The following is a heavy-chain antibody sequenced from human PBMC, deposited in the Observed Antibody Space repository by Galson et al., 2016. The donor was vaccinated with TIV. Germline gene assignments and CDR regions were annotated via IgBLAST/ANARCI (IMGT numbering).Heavy chain of an antibody. CDR3: ARSTARGACIDY. CDR1: GFSLNTSGMR. V-gene: IGHV2-70*04. Sequence: PALVKPTQTLTLTCTFSGFSLNTSGMRVSWIRQPPGKALEWLARIDWDDDKFYSTSLKSRLTISKDTSKNQVVLRMMNLDPEDTATYFCARSTARGACIDYWGQGTLSPSPQ. CDR2: IDWDDDK. D-gene: IGHD3-10*01. J-gene: IGHJ4*02.